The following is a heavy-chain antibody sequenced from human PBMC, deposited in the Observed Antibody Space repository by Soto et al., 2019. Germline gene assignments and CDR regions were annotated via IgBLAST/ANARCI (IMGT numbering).Heavy chain of an antibody. CDR2: IYYSGST. CDR3: ARHRLPMVPGAIVVCFDT. J-gene: IGHJ5*01. D-gene: IGHD3-10*01. Sequence: SETLSLTCTVSGGSISSSSYYWGWIRQPPGKGLEWIGSIYYSGSTYYNPSLKSRVTISVDTSKNQFSLKLSSVTAADTAVYYCARHRLPMVPGAIVVCFDTWGQGTLVTVSS. CDR1: GGSISSSSYY. V-gene: IGHV4-39*01.